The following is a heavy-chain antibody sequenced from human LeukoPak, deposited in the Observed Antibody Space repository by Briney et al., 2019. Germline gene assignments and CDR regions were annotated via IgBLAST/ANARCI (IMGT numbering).Heavy chain of an antibody. CDR3: ARDSVWGGGGYFDY. CDR2: IIPIFGTA. Sequence: ASVKVSCKASGGTFSSYAISWVRQAPGQGLEWMGRIIPIFGTANYAQKFQGRVTITTDEPTSTAYMELSSLRSEDTAVYYCARDSVWGGGGYFDYWGQGTLVTVSS. V-gene: IGHV1-69*05. CDR1: GGTFSSYA. J-gene: IGHJ4*02. D-gene: IGHD7-27*01.